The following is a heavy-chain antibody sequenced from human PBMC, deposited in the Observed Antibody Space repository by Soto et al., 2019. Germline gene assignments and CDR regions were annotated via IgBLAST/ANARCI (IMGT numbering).Heavy chain of an antibody. CDR2: ISSSGTYI. Sequence: EVQLVESGGGLVKPGGSLRLSCAASGFTFSSYSMNWVRQAPGKGLEWVSFISSSGTYIYYADSVKGRFTISRDNADYSLNLQMNSLRAEDTAMSYCARGQYCSGGSCYVDLWGQGTLVTVSS. CDR3: ARGQYCSGGSCYVDL. J-gene: IGHJ4*02. CDR1: GFTFSSYS. D-gene: IGHD2-15*01. V-gene: IGHV3-21*01.